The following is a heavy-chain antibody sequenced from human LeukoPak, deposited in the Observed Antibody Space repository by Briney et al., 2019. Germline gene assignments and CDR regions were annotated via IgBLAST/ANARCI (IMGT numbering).Heavy chain of an antibody. J-gene: IGHJ5*02. Sequence: SETLSLTCAVSGGSISSSNWWSWVRQPPGKGLEWIGEIFHSGTGNYNPSLKSRVTISVDKSNNQFSLRLTSVTAADTAVYYCARISNWFDPWGQGTLVTVSS. CDR3: ARISNWFDP. CDR2: IFHSGTG. CDR1: GGSISSSNW. V-gene: IGHV4-4*02.